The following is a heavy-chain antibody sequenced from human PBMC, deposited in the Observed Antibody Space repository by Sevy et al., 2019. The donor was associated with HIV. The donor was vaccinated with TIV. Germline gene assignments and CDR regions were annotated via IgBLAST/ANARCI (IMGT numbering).Heavy chain of an antibody. J-gene: IGHJ6*03. Sequence: GGSLRLSCTASGFTFGDYAMSWFRQAPGKGLEWVGFIRSKAYGGTTEYAASVKGRFTISRDDSKSIAYLQMNSLKTEDTAVYYCTRDPSGEQQLVDYYYYMDVWGKGTTVTVSS. CDR3: TRDPSGEQQLVDYYYYMDV. D-gene: IGHD6-13*01. V-gene: IGHV3-49*03. CDR2: IRSKAYGGTT. CDR1: GFTFGDYA.